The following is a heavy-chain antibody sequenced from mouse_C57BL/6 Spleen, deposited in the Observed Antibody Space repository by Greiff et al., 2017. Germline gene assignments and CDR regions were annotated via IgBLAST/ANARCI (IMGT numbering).Heavy chain of an antibody. D-gene: IGHD2-1*01. CDR1: GYSFTGYY. J-gene: IGHJ3*01. CDR2: INPSTGGT. CDR3: AREGGYVNYDY. Sequence: VQLQQSGPELVKPGASVKISCKASGYSFTGYYMNWVKQSPEKSLEWIGEINPSTGGTTYNQKFKAKATLTVDKSSSTAYMQLKSLTSEDSAVYYCAREGGYVNYDYWGQGTLVTVSA. V-gene: IGHV1-42*01.